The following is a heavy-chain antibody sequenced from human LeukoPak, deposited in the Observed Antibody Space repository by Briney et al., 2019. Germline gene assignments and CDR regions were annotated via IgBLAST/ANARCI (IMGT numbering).Heavy chain of an antibody. CDR1: GFTFSSYW. CDR2: IKQDGSEK. Sequence: GGSLRLSCAASGFTFSSYWMSWVRQAPGKGLEWVANIKQDGSEKYYVDSVKGRFTISRDNSKNTLYLQMNSLRAEDTAVYYCARDRITMVRGVISSPSDYWGQGTLVTVSS. CDR3: ARDRITMVRGVISSPSDY. D-gene: IGHD3-10*01. J-gene: IGHJ4*02. V-gene: IGHV3-7*01.